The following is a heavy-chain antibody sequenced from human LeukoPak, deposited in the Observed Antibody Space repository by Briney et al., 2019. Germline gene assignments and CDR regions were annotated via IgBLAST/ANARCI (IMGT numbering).Heavy chain of an antibody. CDR2: IYYSGST. V-gene: IGHV4-59*01. J-gene: IGHJ4*02. CDR3: ARGLYDILTGYYVFDY. CDR1: GGSISSYY. D-gene: IGHD3-9*01. Sequence: SETLSLTCTVSGGSISSYYWSWIRQPPGKGLERIGYIYYSGSTNYNPSLKSRVTISVDTSKNQLSLKLSSVTAADTAVYYCARGLYDILTGYYVFDYWGQGTLVTVSS.